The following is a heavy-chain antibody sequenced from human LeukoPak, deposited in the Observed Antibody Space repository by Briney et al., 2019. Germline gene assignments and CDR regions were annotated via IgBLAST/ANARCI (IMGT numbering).Heavy chain of an antibody. V-gene: IGHV1-2*02. CDR1: GGTFSNYA. D-gene: IGHD3-22*01. CDR2: INPNGGGT. Sequence: GASVTVSCKASGGTFSNYAISWVQQAPGQGLEWMGWINPNGGGTNYAQKFQGRVTMTRDTSISTAYMELSRLRSDDTAVYYCARELGVRYLLLHNLGYWGQGTLVTVSS. J-gene: IGHJ4*02. CDR3: ARELGVRYLLLHNLGY.